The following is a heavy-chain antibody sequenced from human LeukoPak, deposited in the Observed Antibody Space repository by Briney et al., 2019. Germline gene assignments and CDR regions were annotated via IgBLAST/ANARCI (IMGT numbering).Heavy chain of an antibody. V-gene: IGHV4-4*07. Sequence: SETLSLTCTVSGGSISSYYWSWIRQPAGKGLEWIGRIYTSGSTNYNPSLKSRVTMSVDTSKNQFSLKLSSVTAADTAVYYCARGTHRKKAYYYGSGSYNYFDYWGQGTLVTVSS. J-gene: IGHJ4*02. CDR3: ARGTHRKKAYYYGSGSYNYFDY. D-gene: IGHD3-10*01. CDR2: IYTSGST. CDR1: GGSISSYY.